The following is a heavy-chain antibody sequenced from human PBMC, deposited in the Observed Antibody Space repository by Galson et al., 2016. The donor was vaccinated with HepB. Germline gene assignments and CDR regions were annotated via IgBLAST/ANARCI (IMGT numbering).Heavy chain of an antibody. Sequence: SETLSLTCAVYGGSFSDDYWTWIRQPPGKGLEWIGDIDHSGATHYNPSLKGRVTISLDTSKNQFSLRQTSVTAADTAMYYCARGSREKYIAVVPAARFDPWGQGTLVTVSS. V-gene: IGHV4-34*01. CDR1: GGSFSDDY. J-gene: IGHJ5*02. CDR2: IDHSGAT. CDR3: ARGSREKYIAVVPAARFDP. D-gene: IGHD2-2*01.